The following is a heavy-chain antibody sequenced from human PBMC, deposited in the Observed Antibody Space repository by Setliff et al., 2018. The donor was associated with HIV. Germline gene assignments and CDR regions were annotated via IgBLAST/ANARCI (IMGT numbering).Heavy chain of an antibody. Sequence: ASVKVSCKASGYTFTSYDINWVRQAPGQGLEWMGRINPNSGGTNYAQKFQGRVTMTRDRSISTAHMELSRLRSDDTAVYYCATKVYCTNGVCLDAFDVWGQGTMVTVSS. CDR3: ATKVYCTNGVCLDAFDV. D-gene: IGHD2-8*01. CDR1: GYTFTSYD. J-gene: IGHJ3*01. CDR2: INPNSGGT. V-gene: IGHV1-2*06.